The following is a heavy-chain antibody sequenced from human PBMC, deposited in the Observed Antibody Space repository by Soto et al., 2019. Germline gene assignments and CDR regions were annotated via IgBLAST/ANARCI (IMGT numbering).Heavy chain of an antibody. V-gene: IGHV4-30-2*01. Sequence: QLQLQESGSGLVKPSQTLSLTCAVSGGSISSGGYSWSWIRQPPGKGLEWIGYIYHSGSTYYNPHLKSRVTISVDRSKNQFSLKLSSVTAADTAVYYCARERTMRRYSYGFDYWGQGTLVTVSS. J-gene: IGHJ4*02. D-gene: IGHD5-18*01. CDR2: IYHSGST. CDR1: GGSISSGGYS. CDR3: ARERTMRRYSYGFDY.